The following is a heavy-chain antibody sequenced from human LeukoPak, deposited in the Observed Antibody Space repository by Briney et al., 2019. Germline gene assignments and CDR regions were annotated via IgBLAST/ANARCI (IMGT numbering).Heavy chain of an antibody. J-gene: IGHJ4*02. CDR2: INPNSGGT. CDR3: ARDQTSGYYYMYYFDY. Sequence: ASVKVSCKASRYTFTGYYMHWVRQAPGQGLEWMGWINPNSGGTNYAQKFQGRVTMTRDTSISTAYMELSRLRSDDTAVYYCARDQTSGYYYMYYFDYWGQGNLVTVSS. CDR1: RYTFTGYY. V-gene: IGHV1-2*02. D-gene: IGHD3-22*01.